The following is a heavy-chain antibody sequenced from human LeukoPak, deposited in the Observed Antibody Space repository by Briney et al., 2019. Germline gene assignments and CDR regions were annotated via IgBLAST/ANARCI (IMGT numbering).Heavy chain of an antibody. J-gene: IGHJ4*02. CDR1: GGSISSSSYY. D-gene: IGHD2-21*02. V-gene: IGHV3-66*01. CDR2: IYSGGNT. Sequence: ETLSLTCTVSGGSISSSSYYWGWIRQPPGKGLEWVSVIYSGGNTYYADSVKVRFTISRDNSKNTLYLQMNSLRAEDTAVYYCAGSLAYCGGDCRLGDYWGQGTLVTVSS. CDR3: AGSLAYCGGDCRLGDY.